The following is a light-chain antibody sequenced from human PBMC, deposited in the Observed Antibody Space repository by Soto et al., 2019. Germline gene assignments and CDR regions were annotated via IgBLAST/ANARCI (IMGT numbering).Light chain of an antibody. CDR3: QQYNDNWT. V-gene: IGKV1-5*03. CDR2: KAS. J-gene: IGKJ1*01. CDR1: QSISSW. Sequence: DIQMTQSPSTLSASVGDRVTITCRASQSISSWLAWYQQKPGTAPKLLIYKASTLRSGVPSRFSGSGSGTEFTLTISSLQPDDSATYYCQQYNDNWTFGQGTKVDIK.